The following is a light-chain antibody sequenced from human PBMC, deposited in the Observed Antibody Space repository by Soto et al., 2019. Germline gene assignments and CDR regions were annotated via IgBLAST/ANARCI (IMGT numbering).Light chain of an antibody. CDR1: QSVSSN. CDR2: GAS. Sequence: EIVMTQSPAILSVSPGQRVTLSCRASQSVSSNLAWFQQKPGQAPRLLIYGASTRATGIPARFSGSGSGPEFTLTITSLQSEDFAVYYCQQYDDWPPYTFGPGTKLEIK. V-gene: IGKV3-15*01. J-gene: IGKJ2*01. CDR3: QQYDDWPPYT.